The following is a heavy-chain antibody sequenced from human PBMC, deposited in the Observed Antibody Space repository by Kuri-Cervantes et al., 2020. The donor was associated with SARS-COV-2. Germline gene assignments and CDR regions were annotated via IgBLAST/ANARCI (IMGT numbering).Heavy chain of an antibody. CDR2: IKNKDQGYTT. CDR3: SRAGPGVSWDF. Sequence: GESLKISCAASGFTFSDHTMDRVRQAPGKGLEWVGRIKNKDQGYTTYYAASVKGRFTISRDDSKDSLYLQLNSLKSKDTALYYCSRAGPGVSWDFWGQGTLVTVSS. J-gene: IGHJ4*02. CDR1: GFTFSDHT. D-gene: IGHD2-8*01. V-gene: IGHV3-72*01.